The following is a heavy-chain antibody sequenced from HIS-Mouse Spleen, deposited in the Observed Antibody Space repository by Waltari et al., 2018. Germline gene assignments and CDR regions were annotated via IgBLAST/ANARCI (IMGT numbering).Heavy chain of an antibody. D-gene: IGHD3-22*01. V-gene: IGHV4-39*01. CDR3: ARRGSPSITMIVGGFDY. CDR2: IYYSGST. J-gene: IGHJ4*02. CDR1: GGSISSSSYY. Sequence: QLQLQESGPGLVKPSETLSLTCTVPGGSISSSSYYWGWIRQPPGKGLEWIGSIYYSGSTYYNPSLKSRVTISVDTSKNQFSLKLSSVTAADTAVYYCARRGSPSITMIVGGFDYWGQGTLVTVSS.